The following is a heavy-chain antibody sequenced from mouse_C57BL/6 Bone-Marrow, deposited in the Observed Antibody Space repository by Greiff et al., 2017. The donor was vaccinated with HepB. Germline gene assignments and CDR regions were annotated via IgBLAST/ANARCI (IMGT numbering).Heavy chain of an antibody. CDR3: ARREGDYLYYAMDY. J-gene: IGHJ4*01. D-gene: IGHD2-4*01. CDR2: ISSGGSYT. Sequence: EVKLEESGGDLVKPGGSLKLSCAASGFTFSSYGMSWVRQTPDKRLEWVATISSGGSYTYYPDSVKGRFTISRDNAKNTLYLQMSSLKSEDTAMYYCARREGDYLYYAMDYWGQGTSVTVSS. CDR1: GFTFSSYG. V-gene: IGHV5-6*02.